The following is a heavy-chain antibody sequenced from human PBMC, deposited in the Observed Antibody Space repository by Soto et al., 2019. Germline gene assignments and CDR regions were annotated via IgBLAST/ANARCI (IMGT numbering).Heavy chain of an antibody. CDR2: IYYSGST. CDR3: AREWVGGRRDSSSSPTTFDY. J-gene: IGHJ4*02. Sequence: QVQLQESGPGLVKPSQTLSLTCTVSGGSISSGGYYWSWIRQHPGKGLEWLGYIYYSGSTYYNPSLKSRVTISVDTSKNQFSLKRSSVTAADTAVYYCAREWVGGRRDSSSSPTTFDYWGQGTLVTVSS. D-gene: IGHD6-6*01. V-gene: IGHV4-31*03. CDR1: GGSISSGGYY.